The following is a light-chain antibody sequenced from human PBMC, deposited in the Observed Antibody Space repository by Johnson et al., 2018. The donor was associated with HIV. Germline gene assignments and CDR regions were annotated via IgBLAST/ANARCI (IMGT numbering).Light chain of an antibody. Sequence: QSVLTQPPSVSAAPGQKVTISCSGSSSNIGNNYVSWYQQLPGTAPKLLIYDHNKRPSGIPDRFSGSKSGTSATLGITGLRTGDEADYYCGTWDSSLSAYVLGTGTKVTVL. J-gene: IGLJ1*01. CDR2: DHN. CDR1: SSNIGNNY. CDR3: GTWDSSLSAYV. V-gene: IGLV1-51*01.